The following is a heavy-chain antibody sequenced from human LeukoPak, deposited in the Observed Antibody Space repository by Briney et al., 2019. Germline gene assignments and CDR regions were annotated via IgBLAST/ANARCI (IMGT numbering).Heavy chain of an antibody. J-gene: IGHJ4*02. CDR1: GFTFSSYW. CDR3: SRDLRGRDDY. Sequence: SGGSLRLPCAASGFTFSSYWMHWVRQAPGKGLVWVSRINTGGSNTDYADSVKGRFTISRDNAKNTLYLQMNSLRAEDTAVYYCSRDLRGRDDYWGQGILVIVSS. V-gene: IGHV3-74*01. D-gene: IGHD5-24*01. CDR2: INTGGSNT.